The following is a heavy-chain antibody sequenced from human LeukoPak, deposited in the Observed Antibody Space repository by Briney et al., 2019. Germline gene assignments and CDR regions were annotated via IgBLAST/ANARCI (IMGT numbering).Heavy chain of an antibody. Sequence: QPGGSLRLSCAASGFTFSGYAMHWVRQAPGKGLEWVAVVASDGRDKHHADSVKGRFTISRDNAKNSLYLQMNSLRAEDTAVYYCARVYDYVWGSYPFVSDYWGQGTLVTVSS. CDR2: VASDGRDK. J-gene: IGHJ4*02. CDR1: GFTFSGYA. D-gene: IGHD3-16*02. V-gene: IGHV3-30*04. CDR3: ARVYDYVWGSYPFVSDY.